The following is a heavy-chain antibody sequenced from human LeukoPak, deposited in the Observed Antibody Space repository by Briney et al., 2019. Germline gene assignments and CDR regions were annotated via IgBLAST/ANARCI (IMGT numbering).Heavy chain of an antibody. CDR3: ARGYTSSYNWFDP. Sequence: GGSLRLSCAASGFTFSSYGMHWVRQAPGKGLEWVAVISYDGSNKYYADSVKGRFTVSRDNANNTVYLQMNSLRAEDTAVYYCARGYTSSYNWFDPWGQGTLVTVSS. CDR1: GFTFSSYG. V-gene: IGHV3-30*03. D-gene: IGHD6-13*01. J-gene: IGHJ5*02. CDR2: ISYDGSNK.